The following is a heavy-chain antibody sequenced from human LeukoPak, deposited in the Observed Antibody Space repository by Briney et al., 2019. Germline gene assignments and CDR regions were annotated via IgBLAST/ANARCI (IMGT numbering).Heavy chain of an antibody. CDR1: GFTFSSYS. D-gene: IGHD1-20*01. V-gene: IGHV3-21*01. Sequence: KSGGSLRLSCAASGFTFSSYSMNWVRQAPGKGLEWVSSISGSSTYIYYADSLKGRFTISRDNAKNSLYLQMNSLRAEDTAVYYCATYNWNYDYYYMDVWGKGTTVTVSS. CDR2: ISGSSTYI. CDR3: ATYNWNYDYYYMDV. J-gene: IGHJ6*03.